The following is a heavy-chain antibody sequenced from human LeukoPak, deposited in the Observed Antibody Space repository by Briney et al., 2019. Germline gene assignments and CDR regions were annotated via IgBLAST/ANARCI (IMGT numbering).Heavy chain of an antibody. Sequence: PSGTLSLTCAVSGGSSSSSNWWSWVRQPPGKGLEWIGSIYHSGSTYYNPSLKSRVTISVDTSKNQFSLKLSSVTAADTAVYYCARGGYSYGTYWGQGTLVTVSS. V-gene: IGHV4-4*02. CDR3: ARGGYSYGTY. CDR1: GGSSSSSNW. CDR2: IYHSGST. D-gene: IGHD5-18*01. J-gene: IGHJ4*02.